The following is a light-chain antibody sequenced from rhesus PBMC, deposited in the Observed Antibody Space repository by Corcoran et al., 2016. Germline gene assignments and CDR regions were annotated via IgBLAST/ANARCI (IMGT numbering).Light chain of an antibody. V-gene: IGKV1-19*01. CDR3: QQYDDLPYS. Sequence: DIQITQSPSSLSASVGDKVTITCHASQGISSWLAWYQQKPGKAPKPLIYYASSLQSGVPSRFSGRGSGTDEPLTISSLQSEDFATYDWQQYDDLPYSFGQGTKVEIK. CDR2: YAS. J-gene: IGKJ2*01. CDR1: QGISSW.